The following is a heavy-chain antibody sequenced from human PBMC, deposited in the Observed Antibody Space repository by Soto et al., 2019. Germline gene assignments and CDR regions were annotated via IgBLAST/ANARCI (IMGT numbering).Heavy chain of an antibody. D-gene: IGHD4-17*01. J-gene: IGHJ4*02. CDR3: AHAGDYDLLSFDH. Sequence: QITLKESGPPLVRPAQTLTLTCAFSGFSLTTTSMCVAWIRQPPGKALEWLALIYRGDDQRYSPSLKGSLTISKDTSRSRVVLTISNMNPEDTGTYFCAHAGDYDLLSFDHWGPGTLVTVSS. CDR1: GFSLTTTSMC. CDR2: IYRGDDQ. V-gene: IGHV2-5*02.